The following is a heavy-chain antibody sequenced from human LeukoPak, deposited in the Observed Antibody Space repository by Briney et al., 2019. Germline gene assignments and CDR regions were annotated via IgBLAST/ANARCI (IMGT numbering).Heavy chain of an antibody. CDR2: IIPIFGTA. J-gene: IGHJ3*02. CDR1: GGAFSSYA. CDR3: ARPYRSARGAFDI. Sequence: SVKVSCKASGGAFSSYAISWVRQAPGQGLEWMGGIIPIFGTANYAQKFQGRVTITADKSTSTAYMELSSLRSEDTAVYYCARPYRSARGAFDIWGQGTMVTVSS. V-gene: IGHV1-69*06. D-gene: IGHD3-10*01.